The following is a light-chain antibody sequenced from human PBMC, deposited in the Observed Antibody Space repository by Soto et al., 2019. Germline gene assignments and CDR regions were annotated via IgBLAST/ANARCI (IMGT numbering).Light chain of an antibody. CDR1: SGSIANNY. CDR2: EDD. V-gene: IGLV6-57*03. Sequence: NFMLTQAHSVSESPGKTVTISCTRSSGSIANNYVQWYQQRPGSAPTAVIHEDDQRPSGVPDRFSGSIDRSSNSASLTISGLKTEDEADYYCQSYDSTNQGVFGGGTQLTVL. CDR3: QSYDSTNQGV. J-gene: IGLJ2*01.